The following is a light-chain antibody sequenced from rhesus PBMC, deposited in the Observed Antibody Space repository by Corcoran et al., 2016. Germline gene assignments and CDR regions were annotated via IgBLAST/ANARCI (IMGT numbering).Light chain of an antibody. CDR3: LQYNSNPPT. J-gene: IGKJ4*01. CDR1: QGIRTY. V-gene: IGKV1-43*01. CDR2: AAA. Sequence: DIQMTQSPSSLSASVGDRVTITCRASQGIRTYLNWYQHKPGKAPKRLVYAAASLERGVPSRFSGSGSGTDFTLTISSLLPEDVATDYCLQYNSNPPTFGGGTKVEIK.